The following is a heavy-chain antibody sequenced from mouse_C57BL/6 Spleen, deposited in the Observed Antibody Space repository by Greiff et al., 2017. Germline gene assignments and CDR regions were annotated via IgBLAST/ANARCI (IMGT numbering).Heavy chain of an antibody. CDR2: ISYDGSN. J-gene: IGHJ3*01. V-gene: IGHV3-6*01. D-gene: IGHD2-4*01. CDR3: ARADVSYDYDGGFAY. Sequence: EVKLEESGPGLVKPSPSLSFTCSVTGYSITSDYYWNWIRQFPGNKLELLGYISYDGSNNYNPSLKNPISITRDTSKNQFFLKLNCVTTEDKATDYCARADVSYDYDGGFAYWGQGTLVTVSA. CDR1: GYSITSDYY.